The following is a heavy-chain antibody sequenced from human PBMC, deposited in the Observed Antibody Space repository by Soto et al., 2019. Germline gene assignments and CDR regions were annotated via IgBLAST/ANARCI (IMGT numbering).Heavy chain of an antibody. Sequence: PGGSLRLSCAASGFTFSSYWMHWVRQAPGKGLVWVSRINSDGSSISYADSVKGRFTISRDNVNNTLYLQMNSLRVEDTAVYYCARYDSGCHAVDHWGQGTLVTVSS. J-gene: IGHJ4*02. D-gene: IGHD6-19*01. V-gene: IGHV3-74*01. CDR3: ARYDSGCHAVDH. CDR2: INSDGSSI. CDR1: GFTFSSYW.